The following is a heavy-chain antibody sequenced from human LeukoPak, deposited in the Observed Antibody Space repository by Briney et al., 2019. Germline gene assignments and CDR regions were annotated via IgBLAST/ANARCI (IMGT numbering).Heavy chain of an antibody. Sequence: GGSLRLSCAASGFAFSNYAMSWVRQAPGKGLEWVSAINGSSSDTYYADSVKGRFAISRDNSKNTLYLQMNSLRAEDTAIYYCAKEPKHEYGDYFDYRGQGTLVTVSS. CDR3: AKEPKHEYGDYFDY. V-gene: IGHV3-23*01. CDR1: GFAFSNYA. D-gene: IGHD4-17*01. J-gene: IGHJ4*02. CDR2: INGSSSDT.